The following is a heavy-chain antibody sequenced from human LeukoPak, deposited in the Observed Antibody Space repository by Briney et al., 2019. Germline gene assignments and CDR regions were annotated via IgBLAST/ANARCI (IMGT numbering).Heavy chain of an antibody. Sequence: KRGESLKISCKGSGYSFTIYWIGWVRQMPRKGLEWMGIIYPGDSDTRYSPSFQGQVTISADKSISPAYLQWSSLRASDTAMYYCARPWSSGSYDAFDIWGQGTMVTVSS. D-gene: IGHD1-26*01. CDR3: ARPWSSGSYDAFDI. V-gene: IGHV5-51*01. CDR2: IYPGDSDT. CDR1: GYSFTIYW. J-gene: IGHJ3*02.